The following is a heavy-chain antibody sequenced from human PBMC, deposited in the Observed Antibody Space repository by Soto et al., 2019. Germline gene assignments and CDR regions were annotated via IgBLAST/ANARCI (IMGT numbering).Heavy chain of an antibody. CDR1: GGAISNNW. J-gene: IGHJ3*01. CDR3: AVPWEYQRLRDAFDD. V-gene: IGHV4-4*02. D-gene: IGHD6-25*01. Sequence: PSETLSLTCAVSGGAISNNWWSWARRRPGKGLEWVCEVNHCWTANYNPSLDIRISISLSMAKNLFSLTVTLVTDADTAVYYCAVPWEYQRLRDAFDDWGQGTMVTVSS. CDR2: VNHCWTA.